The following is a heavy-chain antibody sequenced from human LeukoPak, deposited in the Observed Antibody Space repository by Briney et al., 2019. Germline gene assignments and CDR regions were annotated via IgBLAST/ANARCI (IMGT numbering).Heavy chain of an antibody. Sequence: GGSLRLSCAASGFTFSSYAMSWVRQAPGKGLEWVSAISGSGGSTYYADSVKGRFTISRDNSNNTLFVHMNSLRAEDTAVHYCAKVRSGSANWALRIFDNWGQGTLVTVSS. CDR2: ISGSGGST. D-gene: IGHD1-1*01. V-gene: IGHV3-23*01. CDR1: GFTFSSYA. CDR3: AKVRSGSANWALRIFDN. J-gene: IGHJ4*02.